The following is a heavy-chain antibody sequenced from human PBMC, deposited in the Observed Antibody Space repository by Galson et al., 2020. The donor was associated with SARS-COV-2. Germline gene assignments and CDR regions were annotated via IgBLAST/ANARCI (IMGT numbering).Heavy chain of an antibody. D-gene: IGHD3-22*01. CDR2: INPTGSI. Sequence: SQASETLSLTCAVYGGSFSGYYWGWIRQPPGKGLEWIGEINPTGSINYNPSLKSRVTISKETSKKQFSLRLRSVTAADTAMYFCARGSRDVTMILMIATTASYYFDFWGQGSLVTVSS. V-gene: IGHV4-34*01. J-gene: IGHJ4*02. CDR3: ARGSRDVTMILMIATTASYYFDF. CDR1: GGSFSGYY.